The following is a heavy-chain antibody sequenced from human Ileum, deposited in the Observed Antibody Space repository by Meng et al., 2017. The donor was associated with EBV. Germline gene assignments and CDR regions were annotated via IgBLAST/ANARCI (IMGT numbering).Heavy chain of an antibody. CDR3: AIYAVGGSGQGY. CDR1: GVSISSGVYH. CDR2: CSGGT. D-gene: IGHD1-26*01. J-gene: IGHJ4*02. V-gene: IGHV4-30-4*01. Sequence: QLQLQESGPGLVKPSQTLSLTSAVSGVSISSGVYHWSWIRQPPGKGLEWIGCSGGTYYNPSLKSRLTISVDTSKNQFSLKLDSATAADTAVYYCAIYAVGGSGQGYWGQGTLVTVSS.